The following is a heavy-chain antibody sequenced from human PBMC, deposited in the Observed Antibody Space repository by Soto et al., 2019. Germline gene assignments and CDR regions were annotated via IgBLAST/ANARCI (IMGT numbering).Heavy chain of an antibody. CDR2: ISGSGGST. J-gene: IGHJ1*01. Sequence: EVQLLESGGGLVQPGGSLRLSCAASGFTFSSYAMSWVRQAPGKGLEWVSAISGSGGSTYYADSVKGRFTISRDNSKNTLYLQXNSLRAEDTAVYYCAKXPPGGRQQLGAGEYFQHWGQGTLVTVSS. CDR1: GFTFSSYA. D-gene: IGHD6-13*01. CDR3: AKXPPGGRQQLGAGEYFQH. V-gene: IGHV3-23*01.